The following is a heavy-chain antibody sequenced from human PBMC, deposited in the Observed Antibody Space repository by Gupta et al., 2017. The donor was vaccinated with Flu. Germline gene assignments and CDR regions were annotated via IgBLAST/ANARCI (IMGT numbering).Heavy chain of an antibody. Sequence: QVQLQESGPGLVKPSQTLSLTCTVSGASISRGAYYWSWVRQHPGKGLEWIAHIYFSGSTYYNPSLKNRLNISVDTSRNQFSLKLSSVSAADTAVYYCARYRRGYCSGGTCYSDIFFFDHWGQGTLITVS. CDR1: GASISRGAYY. CDR2: IYFSGST. J-gene: IGHJ4*02. V-gene: IGHV4-31*03. D-gene: IGHD2-15*01. CDR3: ARYRRGYCSGGTCYSDIFFFDH.